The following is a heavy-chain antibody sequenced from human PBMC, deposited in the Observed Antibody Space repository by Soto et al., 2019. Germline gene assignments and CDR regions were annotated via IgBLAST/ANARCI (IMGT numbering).Heavy chain of an antibody. V-gene: IGHV4-59*08. CDR1: GGSISSYY. J-gene: IGHJ4*02. Sequence: QVQLQESGPGLVKPSETLSLTCTVSGGSISSYYWSWIRQPPGKGLEWIGYIYHSGSTNYNPSLKSRVTMSLDTAKNQFSLKLRSVTAADTAVYYCARRALHFDYWGQGTLVTVSS. CDR2: IYHSGST. CDR3: ARRALHFDY.